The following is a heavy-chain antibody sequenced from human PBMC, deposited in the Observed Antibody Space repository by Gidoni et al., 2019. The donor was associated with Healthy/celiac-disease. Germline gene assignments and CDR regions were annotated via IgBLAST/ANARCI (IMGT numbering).Heavy chain of an antibody. Sequence: QVQLQESGPGLVKPSETLSLTCTVSGYSISSGYYWGWIRQPPGKGLEWLGSIYHSGSTYYNPSLKSRVTISVDTSKNQFSLKLSSVTAADTAVYYCARDLPVWWLPTGTVDYWGQGTLVTVSS. D-gene: IGHD5-12*01. CDR3: ARDLPVWWLPTGTVDY. CDR1: GYSISSGYY. CDR2: IYHSGST. J-gene: IGHJ4*02. V-gene: IGHV4-38-2*02.